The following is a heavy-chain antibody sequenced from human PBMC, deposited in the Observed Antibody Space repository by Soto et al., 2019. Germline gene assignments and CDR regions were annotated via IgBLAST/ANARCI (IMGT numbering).Heavy chain of an antibody. CDR2: VYHSGTT. Sequence: PSETLSLTCTVSGGSISSYYWTWIRQSPGKGPEWIGYVYHSGTTNYNPSLESRVTMSLDTSKNQFSLKLNAVTAADTAVYYCASGYVDTSMVDFWGPGTMVTVSS. CDR3: ASGYVDTSMVDF. J-gene: IGHJ3*01. D-gene: IGHD5-18*01. CDR1: GGSISSYY. V-gene: IGHV4-59*01.